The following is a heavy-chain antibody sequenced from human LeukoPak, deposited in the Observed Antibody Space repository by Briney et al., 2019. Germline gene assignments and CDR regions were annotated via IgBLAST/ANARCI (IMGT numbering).Heavy chain of an antibody. CDR3: ASNDFWSGYQSPSIDY. D-gene: IGHD3-3*01. CDR2: IIPIFGTA. J-gene: IGHJ4*02. V-gene: IGHV1-69*13. Sequence: SVKVSCKASGGTFSSYAISWVRQAPGQGLEWMGGIIPIFGTANYAQKFQGRATITADESTSTAYMELSSLRSEDTAVYYCASNDFWSGYQSPSIDYWGQGTLVTVSS. CDR1: GGTFSSYA.